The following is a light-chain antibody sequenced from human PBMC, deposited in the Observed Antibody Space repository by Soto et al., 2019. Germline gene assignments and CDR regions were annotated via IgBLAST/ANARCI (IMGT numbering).Light chain of an antibody. V-gene: IGLV1-44*01. CDR1: SSNIGSNT. CDR2: SNK. J-gene: IGLJ1*01. Sequence: QSVLTQPPSASGTPGQRVTISCSGSSSNIGSNTVNWYQQLPGTAPKLLIYSNKQRPSGVPDRFSGSKSGTSASLAISGLQSEDEADYYCAAWDDSLYVFGTGTKLTVL. CDR3: AAWDDSLYV.